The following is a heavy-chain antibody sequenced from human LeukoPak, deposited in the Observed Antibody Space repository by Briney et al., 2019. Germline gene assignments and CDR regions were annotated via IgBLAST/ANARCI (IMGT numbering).Heavy chain of an antibody. Sequence: QPGGSLRLSCAASGFTFRNYVSHWVRQAPGKGLEWVAVTSSDLNVKLYADSVTGRFTISRDNSRSTLYLQMNSLRPEDTAIYYCAREGYYGSGSPPSLYFDYWGQGTLVTVSS. CDR2: TSSDLNVK. D-gene: IGHD3-10*01. V-gene: IGHV3-30-3*01. J-gene: IGHJ4*02. CDR1: GFTFRNYV. CDR3: AREGYYGSGSPPSLYFDY.